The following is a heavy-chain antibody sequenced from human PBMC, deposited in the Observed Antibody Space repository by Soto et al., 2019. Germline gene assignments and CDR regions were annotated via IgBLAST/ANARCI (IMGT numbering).Heavy chain of an antibody. J-gene: IGHJ6*02. V-gene: IGHV3-21*06. CDR1: GFTFSSYS. Sequence: EVKLLESGGGLVQPGGSLRLSCAASGFTFSSYSMNWVRQTPGKGLEWVSFISSSSSDIYYADSVKGRFTISRDNAKNSLYLQMNSLRAEDTAVYYCARAGIRGGMDVWGQGTTVTVSS. D-gene: IGHD1-1*01. CDR2: ISSSSSDI. CDR3: ARAGIRGGMDV.